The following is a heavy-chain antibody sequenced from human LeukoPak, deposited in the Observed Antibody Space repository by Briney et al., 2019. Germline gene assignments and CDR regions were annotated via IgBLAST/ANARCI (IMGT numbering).Heavy chain of an antibody. V-gene: IGHV4-59*01. J-gene: IGHJ6*03. CDR2: IYYSGST. CDR1: GGSISYYY. D-gene: IGHD2-2*01. Sequence: SETLSLTCTVSGGSISYYYWSWIRQPPGKGLEWIGYIYYSGSTNYNPSLKSRVTISVATSKNQFSLKLNSVTAADTAVYYCARTTEGYCRSTSCYGFYYSYYMDVWGKGTTVTVSS. CDR3: ARTTEGYCRSTSCYGFYYSYYMDV.